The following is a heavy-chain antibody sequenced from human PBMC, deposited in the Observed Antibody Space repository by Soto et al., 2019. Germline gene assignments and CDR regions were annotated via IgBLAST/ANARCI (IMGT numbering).Heavy chain of an antibody. Sequence: QVQLVQSGAEVKKPGASVKVSCKASGYTFTGYYMHWVRQAPGQGREWMGWINPNSGGTNYAQKFQGWVTMTRDTSISPAYMELSRLRSDDTAVYYCARGAVYYDDSRWNYYGMDVWGQGTTVTVS. CDR2: INPNSGGT. J-gene: IGHJ6*02. D-gene: IGHD3-22*01. CDR1: GYTFTGYY. V-gene: IGHV1-2*04. CDR3: ARGAVYYDDSRWNYYGMDV.